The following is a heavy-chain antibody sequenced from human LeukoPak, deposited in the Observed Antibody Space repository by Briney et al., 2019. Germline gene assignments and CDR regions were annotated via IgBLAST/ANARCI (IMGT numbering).Heavy chain of an antibody. CDR1: GFTFSSYS. CDR2: ISSSSSYI. J-gene: IGHJ6*02. V-gene: IGHV3-21*01. D-gene: IGHD2-2*02. CDR3: ARGAAIGCSSTSCYNDYYYYYGMDV. Sequence: GGSLRLSCAASGFTFSSYSMNWVRQAPGKGLEWVSSISSSSSYIYYADSVKGRFTISRDNAKNSLYLQMNSLRAEDTAVYYCARGAAIGCSSTSCYNDYYYYYGMDVWGQGTTVTVSS.